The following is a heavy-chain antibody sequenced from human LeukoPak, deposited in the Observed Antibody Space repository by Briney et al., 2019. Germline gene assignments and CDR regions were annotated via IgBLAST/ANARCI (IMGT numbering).Heavy chain of an antibody. Sequence: ASVKVSCKASGGTFSSYAISWVRQAPGQGLEWMGIINPSGGSTSYAQKFQGRVTMTRDTSTSTVYMELSSLRSEDTAVYYCVGGHTVTTYDYWGQGTLVTVSS. J-gene: IGHJ4*02. D-gene: IGHD4-17*01. CDR2: INPSGGST. CDR3: VGGHTVTTYDY. V-gene: IGHV1-46*01. CDR1: GGTFSSYA.